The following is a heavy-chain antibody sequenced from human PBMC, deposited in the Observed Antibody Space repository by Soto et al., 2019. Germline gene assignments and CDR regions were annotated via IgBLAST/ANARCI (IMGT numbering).Heavy chain of an antibody. CDR3: AKDFAPCTDKACRNFHH. Sequence: GGSLRLSCAASGFTFSSFSMNWVRQAPGKGLEWVSSISGSGARTYYADSVKGRFTISRDSSENTVSLQMNSLRAEDTALYYCAKDFAPCTDKACRNFHHWGQGTLVTVSS. J-gene: IGHJ1*01. V-gene: IGHV3-23*01. CDR2: ISGSGART. D-gene: IGHD2-8*02. CDR1: GFTFSSFS.